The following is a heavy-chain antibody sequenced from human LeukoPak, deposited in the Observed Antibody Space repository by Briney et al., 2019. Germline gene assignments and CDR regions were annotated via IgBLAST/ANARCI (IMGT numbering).Heavy chain of an antibody. CDR2: IKQDGSER. D-gene: IGHD3-10*01. V-gene: IGHV3-7*01. J-gene: IGHJ4*02. CDR3: ARAGSHWHYVY. CDR1: GFTFSSNY. Sequence: GGSLRLSCAASGFTFSSNYMSWVRQAPGKGLEWVANIKQDGSERYYVDSVKGRFTISRDNAKNSLSLQMNNLRVEDTAVYYCARAGSHWHYVYWGQGTVVTVSS.